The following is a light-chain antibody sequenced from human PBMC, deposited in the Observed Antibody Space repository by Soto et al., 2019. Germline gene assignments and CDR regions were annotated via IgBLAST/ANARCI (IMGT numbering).Light chain of an antibody. J-gene: IGKJ1*01. CDR3: QQYANWPPGT. CDR1: QNVDSN. Sequence: EIVMTQSPATLSVSPGERATLSCRASQNVDSNLAWYQQKLGQAPRLLIYGASTRATGIPARFSGGGSGTEFTLTISSLQSEDFAVYYCQQYANWPPGTFGQGTKVEIK. V-gene: IGKV3-15*01. CDR2: GAS.